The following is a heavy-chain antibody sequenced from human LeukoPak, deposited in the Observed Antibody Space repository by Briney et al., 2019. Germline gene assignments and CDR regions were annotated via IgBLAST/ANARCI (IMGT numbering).Heavy chain of an antibody. CDR1: GFTFSSYG. V-gene: IGHV3-33*01. J-gene: IGHJ4*02. CDR3: ARVEAAGTHVDY. CDR2: IWYDGSNK. D-gene: IGHD6-13*01. Sequence: PGGSLRLSCAASGFTFSSYGMHWVRQAPGKGLEWVAVIWYDGSNKYYADSVKGRFTISRDNFKNTLYLQMNSLRAEDTAVYYCARVEAAGTHVDYWGQGTLVTVSS.